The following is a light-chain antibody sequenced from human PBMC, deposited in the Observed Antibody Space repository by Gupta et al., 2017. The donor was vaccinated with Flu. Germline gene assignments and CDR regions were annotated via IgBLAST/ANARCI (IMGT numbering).Light chain of an antibody. Sequence: QSALTQPASVSGSPGQSITISCTGTTSDVGGYNSVSWYQQRPGTAPKLMIYDVSNRPSGMANPFSVSKSGDTAALTISGLQAEDEAYYDGCSYTSGSPNVVACGGGKKMNGL. CDR3: CSYTSGSPNVVA. V-gene: IGLV2-14*01. J-gene: IGLJ2*01. CDR1: TSDVGGYNS. CDR2: DVS.